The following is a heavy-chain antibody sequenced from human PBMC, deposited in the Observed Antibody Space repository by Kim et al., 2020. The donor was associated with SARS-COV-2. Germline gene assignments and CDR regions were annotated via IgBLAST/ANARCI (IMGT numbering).Heavy chain of an antibody. Sequence: GGSLRLSCAASGFTFVNHTMNWVRQAPGKGLEWVSTINGDATNTYYADSAKGRFSISRDNSKNTLYLQMNSLRAEDTAVYYCARDVADFSTGWDSFDNWG. CDR2: INGDATNT. V-gene: IGHV3-23*01. J-gene: IGHJ3*02. CDR3: ARDVADFSTGWDSFDN. CDR1: GFTFVNHT. D-gene: IGHD6-25*01.